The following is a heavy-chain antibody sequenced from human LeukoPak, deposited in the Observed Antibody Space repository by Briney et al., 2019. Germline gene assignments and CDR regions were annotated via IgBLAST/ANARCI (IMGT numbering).Heavy chain of an antibody. J-gene: IGHJ4*02. CDR3: ARGEYGSGSYHIDY. D-gene: IGHD3-10*01. CDR1: GGSISSYY. Sequence: SETLSLTCTVSGGSISSYYWSWIRQPPGKGLKWIGNIYYSGYTTYSPSLRSRVTISVDTSKNQFSLKLSSVTAADTAVYYCARGEYGSGSYHIDYWGQGTLVTVSS. V-gene: IGHV4-59*01. CDR2: IYYSGYT.